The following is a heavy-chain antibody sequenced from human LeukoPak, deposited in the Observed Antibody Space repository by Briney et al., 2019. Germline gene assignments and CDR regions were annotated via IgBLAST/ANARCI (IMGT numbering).Heavy chain of an antibody. Sequence: GGSLRLSCSASGFTFSSYAMHWVRQAPGKGLEYVSAISSNGGSTYYADSVKGRFTISRDNSKNTLYLQMNSLRAEDTAVYYCARDGYSGYDFYFDYWGQGSLVTVSS. J-gene: IGHJ4*02. CDR3: ARDGYSGYDFYFDY. CDR1: GFTFSSYA. CDR2: ISSNGGST. D-gene: IGHD5-12*01. V-gene: IGHV3-64*04.